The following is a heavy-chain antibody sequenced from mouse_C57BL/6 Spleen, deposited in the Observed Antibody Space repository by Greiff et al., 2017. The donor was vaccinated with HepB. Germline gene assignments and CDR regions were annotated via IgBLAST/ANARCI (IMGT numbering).Heavy chain of an antibody. CDR1: GYSFTGYY. CDR2: INPSTGGT. J-gene: IGHJ4*01. D-gene: IGHD3-1*01. Sequence: VQLQQSGPELVKPGASVKISCKASGYSFTGYYMNWVKQSPEKSLEWIGEINPSTGGTTYNQKFKAKATLTVDKSSSTAYMQLKSLTSEDSAVYYCARGGYVGYYYAMDYWGQGTSVTVSS. V-gene: IGHV1-42*01. CDR3: ARGGYVGYYYAMDY.